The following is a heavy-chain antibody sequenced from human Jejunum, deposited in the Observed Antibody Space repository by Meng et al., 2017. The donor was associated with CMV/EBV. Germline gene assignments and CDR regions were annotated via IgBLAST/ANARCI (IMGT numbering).Heavy chain of an antibody. CDR1: GGANSGYS. D-gene: IGHD6-13*01. CDR2: VYMGGST. V-gene: IGHV4-4*07. Sequence: QVRLKEAGPGLVNPPDTLSLTCTVSGGANSGYSWNWIRQPAGKGLEWILRVYMGGSTNYTPSLRSRVAMSVDSSKTQFSLRLTSVPAADTAIYYCARDRMAAPGTFEYWGQGTLVTVSS. J-gene: IGHJ4*02. CDR3: ARDRMAAPGTFEY.